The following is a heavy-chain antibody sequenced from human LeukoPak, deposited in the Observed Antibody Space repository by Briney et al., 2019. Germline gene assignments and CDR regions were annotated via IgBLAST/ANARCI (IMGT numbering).Heavy chain of an antibody. CDR3: ARSRDPFDY. CDR2: IKQDGSEK. J-gene: IGHJ4*02. Sequence: GGSLRLSCTASGFTFGDYAMSWVRQAPGKGLEWVANIKQDGSEKYYVDSVKGRFTISRDNAKNSLYLQMNSLRAEDTAVYYCARSRDPFDYWGQGTLVTVSS. V-gene: IGHV3-7*01. CDR1: GFTFGDYA.